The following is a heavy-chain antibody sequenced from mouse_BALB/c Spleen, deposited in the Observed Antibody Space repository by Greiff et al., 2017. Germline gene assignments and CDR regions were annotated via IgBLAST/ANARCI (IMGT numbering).Heavy chain of an antibody. V-gene: IGHV5-6*01. Sequence: EVQLVESGGDLVKPGGSLKLSCAASGFTFSSYGMSWVRQTPDKRLEWVATISSGGSYTYYPDSVKGRFTISRDNAKNTLYLQMSSLKSEDTAMYYCVRLNSSGHSMGYWGQGTSGTGSS. J-gene: IGHJ4*01. D-gene: IGHD3-1*01. CDR1: GFTFSSYG. CDR2: ISSGGSYT. CDR3: VRLNSSGHSMGY.